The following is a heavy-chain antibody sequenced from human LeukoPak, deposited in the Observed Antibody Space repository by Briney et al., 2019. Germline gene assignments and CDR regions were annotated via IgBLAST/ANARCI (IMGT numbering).Heavy chain of an antibody. V-gene: IGHV3-21*01. J-gene: IGHJ4*02. D-gene: IGHD3-10*01. CDR1: GFTFSSYS. CDR2: ISSSSSYI. CDR3: ARDTPQDTELLWFGELFPNYFDY. Sequence: GGSLRLSCAASGFTFSSYSMNWVRQAPGKGLEWVSSISSSSSYIYYADSVKGRFTISSDNAKNSLYLQINSLRAEDTAVYYCARDTPQDTELLWFGELFPNYFDYWGQGTLVTVSS.